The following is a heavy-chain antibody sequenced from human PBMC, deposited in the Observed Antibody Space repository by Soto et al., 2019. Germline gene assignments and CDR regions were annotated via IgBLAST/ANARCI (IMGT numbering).Heavy chain of an antibody. CDR1: GFTFSVYA. CDR2: ISANGGST. Sequence: GSLRLSCAASGFTFSVYAMSWVRQAPGKGLEWVSAISANGGSTFHADSLRGRFTISRDNSKSTLYLQMNNLRAEDTAIYYCAKYSELPYEAYLQQWGQGTLVTVSS. V-gene: IGHV3-23*01. D-gene: IGHD1-7*01. J-gene: IGHJ1*01. CDR3: AKYSELPYEAYLQQ.